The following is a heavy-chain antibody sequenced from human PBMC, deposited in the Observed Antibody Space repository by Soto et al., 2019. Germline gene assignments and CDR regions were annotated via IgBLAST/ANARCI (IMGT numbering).Heavy chain of an antibody. D-gene: IGHD6-19*01. Sequence: QVQLQESGPGLVRPSETLSLTCTVSSDSISSYYWIWVRQTPGKGLEWVGYNAYSGNTNYNPSLNSRVTISGDTSKNQYSLRLSSVTAADTAVYYCARAVGDPHYYLDYWGQGTLVTVSS. V-gene: IGHV4-59*08. J-gene: IGHJ4*02. CDR3: ARAVGDPHYYLDY. CDR2: NAYSGNT. CDR1: SDSISSYY.